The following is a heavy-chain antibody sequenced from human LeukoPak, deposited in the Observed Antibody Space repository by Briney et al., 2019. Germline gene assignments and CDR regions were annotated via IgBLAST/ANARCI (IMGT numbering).Heavy chain of an antibody. D-gene: IGHD3-22*01. CDR1: GGSFSGYY. J-gene: IGHJ4*02. CDR2: INHSGST. Sequence: SETLSLTCAVYGGSFSGYYWSWIRQPPGKGLEWIGEINHSGSTNYNPSLKRRVTISVDTSKNQFSLKLSSVTAADTAVYYCARTPRQYYYDSSGQGYYFDYWGQGTLVTVSS. CDR3: ARTPRQYYYDSSGQGYYFDY. V-gene: IGHV4-34*01.